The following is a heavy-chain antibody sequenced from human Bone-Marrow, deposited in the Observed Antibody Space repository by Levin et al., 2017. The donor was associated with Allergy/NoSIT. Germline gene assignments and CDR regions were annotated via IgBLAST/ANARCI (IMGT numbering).Heavy chain of an antibody. CDR1: GFSVGNY. V-gene: IGHV3-66*04. CDR3: ARLVDYYGMDV. CDR2: IYSGGRT. Sequence: PGGSLRLSCAASGFSVGNYMTWVRQAPGKGLEWVSVIYSGGRTYYAESLKGRFTISRDNAENTLFLQMNNLRAEDTAVYYCARLVDYYGMDVWGQGTTVTVSS. J-gene: IGHJ6*02.